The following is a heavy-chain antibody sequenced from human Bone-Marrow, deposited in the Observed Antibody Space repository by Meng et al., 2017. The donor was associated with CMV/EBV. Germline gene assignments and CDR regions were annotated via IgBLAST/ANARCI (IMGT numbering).Heavy chain of an antibody. V-gene: IGHV4-59*01. CDR2: IYYSGST. CDR1: GGSIISYY. D-gene: IGHD2-2*01. J-gene: IGHJ4*02. CDR3: ARTPRGYCSSTSCFYYFDY. Sequence: SETLSLTCTVSGGSIISYYWSWIRQPPGKGLEWSGYIYYSGSTNYNPSLKSRVTISVDTSNNQFYLKLSSVTDADTAVYYCARTPRGYCSSTSCFYYFDYWGQGTLVTVYS.